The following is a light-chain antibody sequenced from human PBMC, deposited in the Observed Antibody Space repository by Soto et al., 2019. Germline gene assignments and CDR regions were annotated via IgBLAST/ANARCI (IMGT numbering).Light chain of an antibody. V-gene: IGKV1-33*01. CDR2: DAA. CDR1: QDITSY. J-gene: IGKJ3*01. CDR3: QHCDYRPI. Sequence: DIQMTQSPSSLSASVGDRVTITCQASQDITSYLNWYQHKPGKAPKLLIYDAAILEAGVPPRFSGSGSGTDSTLTISSLQPEDVATYYCQHCDYRPIFGPGTTVDVK.